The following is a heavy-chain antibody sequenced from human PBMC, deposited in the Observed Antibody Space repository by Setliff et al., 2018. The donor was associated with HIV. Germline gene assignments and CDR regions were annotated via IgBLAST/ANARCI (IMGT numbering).Heavy chain of an antibody. CDR2: MNPNSGNT. CDR1: GYIFTSSD. Sequence: ASVKVSCKASGYIFTSSDINWVRQAPGQGLEWMGWMNPNSGNTGYAQKFQGRVTLTRHTSISTAYMELNSLRSEDTAVYYCARGAWYTSGWYSSRYMDVWGKGTTVTVS. V-gene: IGHV1-8*02. J-gene: IGHJ6*03. CDR3: ARGAWYTSGWYSSRYMDV. D-gene: IGHD6-19*01.